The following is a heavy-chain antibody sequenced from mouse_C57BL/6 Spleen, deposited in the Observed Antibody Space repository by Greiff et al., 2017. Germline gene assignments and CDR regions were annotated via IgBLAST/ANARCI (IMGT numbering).Heavy chain of an antibody. CDR1: GYTFTSYW. CDR2: IDPSDSYT. D-gene: IGHD1-1*01. J-gene: IGHJ4*01. V-gene: IGHV1-59*01. CDR3: ARDYYGSSPHAMDD. Sequence: QVQLQQPGAELVRPGTSVKLSCKASGYTFTSYWMHWVKQRPGQGLEWIGVIDPSDSYTNYNQKFKGKATLTVDTSSSTAYMQPSSLTSEDSAVYYCARDYYGSSPHAMDDWGQGTSVTVSS.